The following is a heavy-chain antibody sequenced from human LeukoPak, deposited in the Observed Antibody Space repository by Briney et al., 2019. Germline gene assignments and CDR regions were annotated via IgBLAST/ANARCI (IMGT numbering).Heavy chain of an antibody. V-gene: IGHV4-34*01. CDR3: ARVRAVATPLGMDV. D-gene: IGHD5-12*01. CDR2: INHSGST. Sequence: PSETLSLTCAVYGGSFSGYYWSWIRQPPGKGLEWIGEINHSGSTNYNPSLKSRVTISVDTSKSQFSLKLSSVTAADTAVYYCARVRAVATPLGMDVWGQGTTVTVSS. J-gene: IGHJ6*02. CDR1: GGSFSGYY.